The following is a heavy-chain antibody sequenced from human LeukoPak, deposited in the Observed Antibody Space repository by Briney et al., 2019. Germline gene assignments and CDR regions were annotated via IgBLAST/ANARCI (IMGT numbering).Heavy chain of an antibody. CDR2: ISSSSSHI. CDR3: ASEGRYDFWSGYWYDY. D-gene: IGHD3-3*01. Sequence: GGSLRLSCAPSGFTLSSYSMNWVRQAPGKGLEWVSSISSSSSHIYYADSVKGRFTISRDNAKNSLYLQMNSLRAEDTAVYYCASEGRYDFWSGYWYDYWGQGTLVTVSS. V-gene: IGHV3-21*01. CDR1: GFTLSSYS. J-gene: IGHJ4*02.